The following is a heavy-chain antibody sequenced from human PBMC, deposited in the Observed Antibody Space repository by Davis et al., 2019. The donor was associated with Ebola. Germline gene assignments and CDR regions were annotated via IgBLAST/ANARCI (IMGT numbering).Heavy chain of an antibody. CDR1: GFTFSSHA. V-gene: IGHV3-23*01. J-gene: IGHJ4*02. CDR2: ISGSGGTT. Sequence: GESLKISCAASGFTFSSHAMTWVRQAPGQGLAWVSSISGSGGTTSYADSVKGRFTISRDNSKNTVYLQMNSLSAEDTAVYYCVKGIGGWSDGMDYWGQGTLVIVSS. D-gene: IGHD2-15*01. CDR3: VKGIGGWSDGMDY.